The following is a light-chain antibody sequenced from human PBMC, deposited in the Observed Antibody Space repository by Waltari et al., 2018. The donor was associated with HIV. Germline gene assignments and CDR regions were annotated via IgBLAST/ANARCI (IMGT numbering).Light chain of an antibody. CDR3: QQSRT. CDR1: QSISSW. Sequence: DIQMTQSPSTLSASVGDRVTITCRASQSISSWLAWYQQKPGEAPKLLIYKASSLESGVPSRFSCSGSVTEFTLTISSLQPDDFATYYCQQSRTFGQGTKVDIK. V-gene: IGKV1-5*03. CDR2: KAS. J-gene: IGKJ1*01.